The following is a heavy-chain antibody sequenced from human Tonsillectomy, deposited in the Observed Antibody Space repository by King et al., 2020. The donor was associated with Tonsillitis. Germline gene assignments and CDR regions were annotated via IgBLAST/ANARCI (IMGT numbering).Heavy chain of an antibody. CDR3: TAGRWLSAFDI. Sequence: QLVQSGGGLVQPGRSLRLSCTTSGFTFGDYDMSWVRQAPGKGLEWVGFIRSEAYGGTTEFAASVKGRFTISRDDSKSIAYLQMNTLKTEDTAVYYCTAGRWLSAFDIWGQGTMVTVSS. D-gene: IGHD5-24*01. CDR2: IRSEAYGGTT. V-gene: IGHV3-49*04. J-gene: IGHJ3*02. CDR1: GFTFGDYD.